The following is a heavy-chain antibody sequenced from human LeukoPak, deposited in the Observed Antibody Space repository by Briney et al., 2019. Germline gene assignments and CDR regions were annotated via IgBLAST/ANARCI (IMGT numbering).Heavy chain of an antibody. CDR3: AISEAGTTLSYYFDY. J-gene: IGHJ4*02. Sequence: GGSLRLSCAASGFTFSSYAMSWVRQAPGKGLEWVSAISGSGGSTYYADSVKGRFTISRDNSKNTLYLQMNSLRAEDTAVYYCAISEAGTTLSYYFDYWGQGTLVTVSS. CDR1: GFTFSSYA. D-gene: IGHD1-7*01. V-gene: IGHV3-23*01. CDR2: ISGSGGST.